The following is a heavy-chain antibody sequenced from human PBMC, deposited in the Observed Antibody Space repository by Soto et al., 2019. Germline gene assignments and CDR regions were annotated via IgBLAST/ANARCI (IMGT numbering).Heavy chain of an antibody. V-gene: IGHV3-7*03. CDR3: ARGWGYDFWSGYSTYFDY. J-gene: IGHJ4*02. CDR2: IKQDGSEK. Sequence: GVSLRLSCAASGFTFSSYWMSWVRQAPGKGLEWVANIKQDGSEKYYVDSVKGRFTISRDNAKNSLYLQMNSLRAEDTAVYYCARGWGYDFWSGYSTYFDYWGQGTLVTVSS. D-gene: IGHD3-3*01. CDR1: GFTFSSYW.